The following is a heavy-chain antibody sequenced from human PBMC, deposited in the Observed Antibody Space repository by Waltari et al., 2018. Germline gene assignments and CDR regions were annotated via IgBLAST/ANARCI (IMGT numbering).Heavy chain of an antibody. V-gene: IGHV1-8*03. D-gene: IGHD1-1*01. Sequence: VQLVQSGAEVKKPGASVKVSCKASGYTLTSYDINWVRQATGQGLEWRGWRNPNSGNKGYAKKFQGRVTITRNTSISTAYMELSSLRSEDTAVYYCARGTRRYFAYGMDVWGQGTTVTVSS. J-gene: IGHJ6*02. CDR1: GYTLTSYD. CDR3: ARGTRRYFAYGMDV. CDR2: RNPNSGNK.